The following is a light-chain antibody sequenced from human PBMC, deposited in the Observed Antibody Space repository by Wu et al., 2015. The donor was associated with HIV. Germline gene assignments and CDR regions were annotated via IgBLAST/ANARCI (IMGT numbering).Light chain of an antibody. CDR1: QDISNS. CDR3: QKYNTAPWT. Sequence: DIQMTQSPSSLSASVGDTVTITCRASQDISNSLAWYQQKPGKAPKLLLSAASSLEIGVPSRFSGSGSGTDYSLTISSLQPEDVATYYCQKYNTAPWTFGQGTKVEMK. CDR2: AAS. J-gene: IGKJ1*01. V-gene: IGKV1-NL1*01.